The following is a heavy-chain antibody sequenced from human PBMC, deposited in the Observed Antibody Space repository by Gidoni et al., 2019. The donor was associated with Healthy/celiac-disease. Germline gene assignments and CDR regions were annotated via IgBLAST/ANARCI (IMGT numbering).Heavy chain of an antibody. J-gene: IGHJ4*02. D-gene: IGHD3-3*01. CDR2: ISYDGSNK. V-gene: IGHV3-30*18. CDR3: AKGGKKIVRFLEWLFYY. Sequence: QVQLVESGGGVVQPGRSLRLSWAASGFTFSRYGMHWGRQAPGKGLEWVGVISYDGSNKYYADSVKGRFTISRDNSKNTLYLQMNSLRAEDTAVYYCAKGGKKIVRFLEWLFYYWGQGTLVTVSS. CDR1: GFTFSRYG.